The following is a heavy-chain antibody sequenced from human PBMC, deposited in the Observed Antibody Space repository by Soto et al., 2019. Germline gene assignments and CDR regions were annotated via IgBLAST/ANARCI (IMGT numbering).Heavy chain of an antibody. Sequence: SETLSLTCTVSGGSVSSGSYYWSWIRQPPGKGLEWIGYIYYRGSTNYNPSLKSRVTISVDTSKNQFSLKMSSVTAADTAVYYCARGYYGSGSYYNVDWFDPWRQGTLVTV. D-gene: IGHD3-10*01. J-gene: IGHJ5*02. V-gene: IGHV4-61*01. CDR2: IYYRGST. CDR3: ARGYYGSGSYYNVDWFDP. CDR1: GGSVSSGSYY.